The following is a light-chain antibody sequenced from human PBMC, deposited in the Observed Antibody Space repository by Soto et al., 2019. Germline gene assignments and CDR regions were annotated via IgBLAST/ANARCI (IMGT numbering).Light chain of an antibody. J-gene: IGKJ5*01. CDR2: GAS. CDR3: QHYFTSSIT. V-gene: IGKV3-20*01. Sequence: EVVLTQSPVTLSLSPGERVTILCLASQSVSSTSLAWYQQKPGQTPRLLIYGASSRANGTPDRISGGGSGTHFTLTISRLEPEDFAVYYCQHYFTSSITFGQGTRLEIK. CDR1: QSVSSTS.